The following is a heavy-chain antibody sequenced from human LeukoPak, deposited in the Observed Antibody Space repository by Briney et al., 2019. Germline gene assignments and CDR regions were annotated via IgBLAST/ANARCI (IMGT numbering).Heavy chain of an antibody. V-gene: IGHV3-53*01. CDR2: IYSGGST. CDR3: ARLSIIKYRPEGYFDY. J-gene: IGHJ4*02. CDR1: GFTVSSNY. D-gene: IGHD3-10*01. Sequence: PGGSLRLSCAASGFTVSSNYMSWVRQAPGKGLEWVSVIYSGGSTYYADSVKGRFTISRDNAKNSLYLQMNSLRAEDTALYYCARLSIIKYRPEGYFDYWGQGTLATVSS.